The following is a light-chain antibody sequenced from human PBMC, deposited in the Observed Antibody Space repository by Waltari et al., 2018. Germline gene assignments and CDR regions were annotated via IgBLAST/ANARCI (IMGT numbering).Light chain of an antibody. V-gene: IGLV1-44*01. CDR2: SNK. CDR3: ATWDDSLNGL. CDR1: NSNIGSKS. Sequence: QSVLTQPPSVSGTPGQRVSISCSGSNSNIGSKSVNWYQQVPGTAPKLLIYSNKQRPSGVPDRFSGSKSGTSASLAISGLQSEDEADYYCATWDDSLNGLFGGGTKLTVL. J-gene: IGLJ2*01.